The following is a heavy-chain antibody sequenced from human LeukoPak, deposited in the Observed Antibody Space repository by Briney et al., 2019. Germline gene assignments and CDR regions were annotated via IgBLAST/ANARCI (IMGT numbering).Heavy chain of an antibody. CDR3: ARLTYYYDSSGFENDY. J-gene: IGHJ4*02. V-gene: IGHV1-69*13. CDR2: IIPIFGTA. D-gene: IGHD3-22*01. CDR1: GGTFSSYA. Sequence: SVTVSCTASGGTFSSYAISWVRQAPGQGLEWMGGIIPIFGTANYAQKFQGRVTITADESTSTAYMELSSLRSEDTAVYYCARLTYYYDSSGFENDYWGQGTLVTVSS.